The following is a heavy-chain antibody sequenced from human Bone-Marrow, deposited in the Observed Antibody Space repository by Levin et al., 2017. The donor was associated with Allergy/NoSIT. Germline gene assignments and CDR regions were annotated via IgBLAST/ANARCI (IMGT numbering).Heavy chain of an antibody. CDR3: AKDPRRGATPWYLDL. Sequence: GESLKISCAASGLTFSSYGMHWVRQAPGKGLEWVAMISSDGSNKYFLDSVKGRFTILRDNSKNTLYLQMNSLRAEDTAVYYCAKDPRRGATPWYLDLWGRGTLVTVSS. CDR1: GLTFSSYG. J-gene: IGHJ2*01. D-gene: IGHD5-12*01. V-gene: IGHV3-30*18. CDR2: ISSDGSNK.